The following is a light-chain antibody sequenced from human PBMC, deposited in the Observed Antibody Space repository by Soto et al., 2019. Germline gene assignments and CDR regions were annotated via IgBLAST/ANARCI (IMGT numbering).Light chain of an antibody. CDR1: SSDVGGYNY. J-gene: IGLJ1*01. V-gene: IGLV2-11*01. CDR3: CSYAGSYV. Sequence: QSVLTQPRSVCGSPGQSVTISCTGTSSDVGGYNYVSWYQQHPGKAPKLMIYDVSKRPSGVPDRFSGSKSGNTASLTISGLQAEDEADYYCCSYAGSYVFGTGTKVTVL. CDR2: DVS.